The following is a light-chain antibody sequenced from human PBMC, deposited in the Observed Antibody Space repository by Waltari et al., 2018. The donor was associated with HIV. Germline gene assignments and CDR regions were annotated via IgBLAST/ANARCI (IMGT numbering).Light chain of an antibody. CDR3: QEYKTYSGT. J-gene: IGKJ1*01. CDR1: QSILHW. CDR2: QAY. Sequence: DIQMTQSPSPLSASVGDRVTITCRASQSILHWLAWYQQKPGQAPQLLIYQAYSLEWGFPSRFSASGSGTEFTLTISSLQPDDFATYCCQEYKTYSGTFGQGTKVEIK. V-gene: IGKV1-5*03.